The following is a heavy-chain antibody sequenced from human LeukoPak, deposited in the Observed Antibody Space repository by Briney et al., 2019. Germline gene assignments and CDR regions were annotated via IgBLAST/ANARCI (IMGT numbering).Heavy chain of an antibody. Sequence: SETLSLTCTVSGASVGSAGYHWSWIRQPPGGGLKGIGYIYYISNTNYNPSLKSRVTMSVDPSKNQFSLKLNSVTAADTAVYYCARTQSQSGSYRYYFGYWGQGTLVTVSS. CDR3: ARTQSQSGSYRYYFGY. D-gene: IGHD1-26*01. V-gene: IGHV4-61*08. J-gene: IGHJ4*02. CDR2: IYYISNT. CDR1: GASVGSAGYH.